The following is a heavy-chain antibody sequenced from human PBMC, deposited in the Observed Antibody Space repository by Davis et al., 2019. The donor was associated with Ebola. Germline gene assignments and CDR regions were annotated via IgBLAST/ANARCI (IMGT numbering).Heavy chain of an antibody. D-gene: IGHD4-11*01. Sequence: GGSLRLSCAASGFAFDSYALHWVRQVPGTGLEWVAVISSDGTNKKHADSVEGRFTISRDNSKSTLYLEMRRVRLEDSAVYYCARGAAVMTTGDFPDWGQGTLVTVSS. V-gene: IGHV3-30-3*01. CDR1: GFAFDSYA. CDR2: ISSDGTNK. CDR3: ARGAAVMTTGDFPD. J-gene: IGHJ4*02.